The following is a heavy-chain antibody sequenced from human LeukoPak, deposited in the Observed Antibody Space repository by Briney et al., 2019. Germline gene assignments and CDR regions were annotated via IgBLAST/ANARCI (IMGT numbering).Heavy chain of an antibody. J-gene: IGHJ4*02. CDR1: GFTFSSYS. V-gene: IGHV3-21*01. CDR2: ISSSSSYI. CDR3: ARGLSQLMYSSSPYDY. D-gene: IGHD6-6*01. Sequence: PGGSLRLSCAASGFTFSSYSMNWVRQAPGKGLEWVSSISSSSSYIYYADSVKGRFTISRDNAKNSLYLQMNSLRAEDTAVYYCARGLSQLMYSSSPYDYWGQGTLVAVSS.